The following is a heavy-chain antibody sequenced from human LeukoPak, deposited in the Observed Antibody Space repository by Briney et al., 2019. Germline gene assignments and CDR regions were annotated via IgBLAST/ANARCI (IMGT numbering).Heavy chain of an antibody. D-gene: IGHD1-26*01. CDR1: GYTFTSYG. CDR3: ARGSGGAGDY. J-gene: IGHJ4*02. V-gene: IGHV7-4-1*02. Sequence: ASVKVSCKASGYTFTSYGIHWVRQAPGQGLEWMGRINTNTGNPTYAQGFTGRFVFSLDASVSTAYLQISSLKAEDTAVYYCARGSGGAGDYWGQGTLVTVSS. CDR2: INTNTGNP.